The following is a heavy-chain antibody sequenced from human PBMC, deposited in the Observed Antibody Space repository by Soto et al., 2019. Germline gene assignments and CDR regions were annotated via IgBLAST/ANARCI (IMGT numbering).Heavy chain of an antibody. J-gene: IGHJ5*02. Sequence: ASVKVSCKASGYTFTSYGISWVRQAPGQGLEWMGWISAYNGNTNYAQKLQGRVTMTTDTSTSTAYMELRSLRSDDTAVYYCARRYGSGGQYNWLDPWGQGTLVTVSS. CDR1: GYTFTSYG. CDR3: ARRYGSGGQYNWLDP. V-gene: IGHV1-18*01. D-gene: IGHD3-10*01. CDR2: ISAYNGNT.